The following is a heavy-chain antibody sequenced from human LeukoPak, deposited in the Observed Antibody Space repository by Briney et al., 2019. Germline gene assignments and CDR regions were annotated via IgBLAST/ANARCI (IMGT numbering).Heavy chain of an antibody. CDR2: IQPDGSEK. Sequence: PGGSLRLSCAASRSSISNYWMSWVRQPPGKGLEWVATIQPDGSEKYYVGYVQGRFSISRDIAKNSLYLQMNSLRAEDTAVYYCTDFDSVWGQGTLVTVSS. CDR3: TDFDSV. J-gene: IGHJ4*02. CDR1: RSSISNYW. D-gene: IGHD3-3*01. V-gene: IGHV3-7*01.